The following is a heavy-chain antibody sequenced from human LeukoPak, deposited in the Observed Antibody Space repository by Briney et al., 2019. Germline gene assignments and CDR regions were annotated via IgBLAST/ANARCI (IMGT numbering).Heavy chain of an antibody. D-gene: IGHD6-13*01. CDR3: ASWSSRAYYFDY. CDR1: GGTFSSYA. Sequence: SVKVSCKASGGTFSSYAISWVRQAPGQGLEWMGGIIPIFGTANYAQKFQGRVTITADESTSTAYMELSSLRSEDTAVYYCASWSSRAYYFDYWGQGTLVTVSS. CDR2: IIPIFGTA. V-gene: IGHV1-69*13. J-gene: IGHJ4*02.